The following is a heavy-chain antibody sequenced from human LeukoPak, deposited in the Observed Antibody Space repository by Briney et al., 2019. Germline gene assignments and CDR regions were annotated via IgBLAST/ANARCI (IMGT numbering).Heavy chain of an antibody. CDR1: GFAFDDYA. CDR3: ARGSVQLWLRDTYYYMDV. Sequence: GGSLRLSCAASGFAFDDYAMNGVRQVRGRGLEGVSEINWNGRITEYADSVKDRFTISRQNTKNSLYLYMNNLGGEDTALYFCARGSVQLWLRDTYYYMDVWGKGTTVTVSS. J-gene: IGHJ6*03. CDR2: INWNGRIT. V-gene: IGHV3-20*04. D-gene: IGHD5-18*01.